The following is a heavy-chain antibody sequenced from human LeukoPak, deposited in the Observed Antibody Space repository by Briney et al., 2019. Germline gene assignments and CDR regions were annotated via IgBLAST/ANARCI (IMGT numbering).Heavy chain of an antibody. V-gene: IGHV4-59*01. J-gene: IGHJ6*02. CDR2: IYYSGST. D-gene: IGHD1-20*01. CDR1: GGSISSYY. Sequence: SETLSLTCTVSGGSISSYYWSWIRQPPGKGLEWIGYIYYSGSTNYNPSLKSRVTISVDTSKNQFSLKLSSVTAADTAVYYCARALRARITGTTASVYGMDVWGQGTTVTVSS. CDR3: ARALRARITGTTASVYGMDV.